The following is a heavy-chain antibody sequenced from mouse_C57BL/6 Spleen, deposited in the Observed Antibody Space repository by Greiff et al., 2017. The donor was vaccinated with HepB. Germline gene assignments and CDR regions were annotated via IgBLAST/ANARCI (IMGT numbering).Heavy chain of an antibody. J-gene: IGHJ2*01. Sequence: QVQLKQSGAELVRPGASVTLSCKASGYTFTDYEMHWVKQTPVHGLEWIGAIDPETGGTAYNQKFKGKAILTADKSSSTAYMDLRSLTSEDSAVYYCTRSLGRRYFDYWGQGTTLTVSS. CDR1: GYTFTDYE. D-gene: IGHD4-1*01. CDR2: IDPETGGT. CDR3: TRSLGRRYFDY. V-gene: IGHV1-15*01.